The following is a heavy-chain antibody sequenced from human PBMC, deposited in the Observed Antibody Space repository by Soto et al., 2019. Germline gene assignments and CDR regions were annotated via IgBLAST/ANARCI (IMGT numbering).Heavy chain of an antibody. J-gene: IGHJ3*02. CDR2: VSAVGVGT. Sequence: GGSLRLSCAASGFTFSSYAMSWVRQAPGKGLEWVSGVSAVGVGTYYADSVKGRFTISRDNSRNTLYLQMNSLRAEDTAIYYCAKRPNAFDIWGQGTVVTVSS. CDR3: AKRPNAFDI. V-gene: IGHV3-23*01. CDR1: GFTFSSYA.